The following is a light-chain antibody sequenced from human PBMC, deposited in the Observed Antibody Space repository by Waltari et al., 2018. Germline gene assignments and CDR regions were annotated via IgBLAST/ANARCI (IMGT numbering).Light chain of an antibody. CDR1: ESLLPADGRTF. CDR3: MQSMQLPLT. V-gene: IGKV2D-29*02. CDR2: EVS. Sequence: EIVMTQTPLYLSDTPGQPASISCRSSESLLPADGRTFLFWYLQQPGQSPQLLISEVSNRFSGVPDRISGSGSGTDVTLKISRVEAEYVGIYYCMQSMQLPLTFGGGTKVEIK. J-gene: IGKJ4*01.